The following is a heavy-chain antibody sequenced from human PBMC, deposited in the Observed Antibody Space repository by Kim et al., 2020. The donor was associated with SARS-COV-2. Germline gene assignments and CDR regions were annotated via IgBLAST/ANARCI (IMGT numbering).Heavy chain of an antibody. J-gene: IGHJ6*02. CDR3: ARATVGATTDDGAYCYYGMDV. CDR1: GFTFTSYW. Sequence: GGSLRLSCAASGFTFTSYWMSWVRQAPGKGLEWVTNIKQEGSEKYDVDFVKGRFTISRDNAKNSLYLQMNSVRDDDTAVYYCARATVGATTDDGAYCYYGMDVSGQRTTVTVSS. D-gene: IGHD1-26*01. V-gene: IGHV3-7*03. CDR2: IKQEGSEK.